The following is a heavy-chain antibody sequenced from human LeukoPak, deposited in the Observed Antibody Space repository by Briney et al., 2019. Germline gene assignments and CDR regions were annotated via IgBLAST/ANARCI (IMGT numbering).Heavy chain of an antibody. CDR2: IYYTGGT. J-gene: IGHJ4*02. V-gene: IGHV4-59*08. Sequence: SETLSLTCTVSGGSISSDYWSWIRQPPGKGLGYIGYIYYTGGTNYNPSLKSRVTISVDTSKNQFSLKLSSVTAADTAVYFCGKYGGSGWVIDYWGQGTLVTVSS. D-gene: IGHD6-19*01. CDR3: GKYGGSGWVIDY. CDR1: GGSISSDY.